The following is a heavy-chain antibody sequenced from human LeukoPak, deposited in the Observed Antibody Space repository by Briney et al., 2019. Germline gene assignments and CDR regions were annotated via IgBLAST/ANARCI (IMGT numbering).Heavy chain of an antibody. D-gene: IGHD6-13*01. CDR2: INRDGSST. V-gene: IGHV3-74*01. CDR3: ARDNWAGYSSSWYPDAFDI. Sequence: GGSLRLSCVASGFAFSSYWMHWVRQAPGKGLVWVSRINRDGSSTGYADSVKGRFAISRDNAKNTLCLQMNSLRAEDTAVYYCARDNWAGYSSSWYPDAFDIWGQGTMVTVSS. CDR1: GFAFSSYW. J-gene: IGHJ3*02.